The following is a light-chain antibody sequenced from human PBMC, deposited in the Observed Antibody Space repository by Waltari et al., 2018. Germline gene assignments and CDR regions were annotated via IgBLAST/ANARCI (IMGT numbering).Light chain of an antibody. CDR3: CSYAGRGTYV. V-gene: IGLV2-23*02. CDR2: EVF. J-gene: IGLJ1*01. Sequence: QSALTQPASVSGTPGQSITISCSGTTSDVGSYDLVSWYQQHPGDAPKLLICEVFKRPPDNSSRFSGAKSGSTASLTISGLQPEDEADYYCCSYAGRGTYVFGSGTKVTVL. CDR1: TSDVGSYDL.